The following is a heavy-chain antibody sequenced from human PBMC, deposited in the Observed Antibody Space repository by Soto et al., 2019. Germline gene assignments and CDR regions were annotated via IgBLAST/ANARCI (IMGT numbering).Heavy chain of an antibody. Sequence: QVQLVQSGAEVKKPGSSVKVSRKASGGTFSSYTISWVRQAPGQGLEWMGRIIPILGIANYAQKFQGRVTITADKSTSTAYMELSSLRSEDTAVYYCASKYSSSSGYYYYYMDVWGKGTTVTVSS. CDR2: IIPILGIA. J-gene: IGHJ6*03. CDR3: ASKYSSSSGYYYYYMDV. D-gene: IGHD6-6*01. V-gene: IGHV1-69*02. CDR1: GGTFSSYT.